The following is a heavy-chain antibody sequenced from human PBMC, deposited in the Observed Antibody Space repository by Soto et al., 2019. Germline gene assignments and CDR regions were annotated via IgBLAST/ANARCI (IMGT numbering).Heavy chain of an antibody. CDR1: GGTFVNHG. V-gene: IGHV3-30*18. J-gene: IGHJ5*02. D-gene: IGHD5-18*01. CDR2: ISYDGSNK. Sequence: QRLRNAVAGGTFVNHGVHCIIKDPGKGLEWVAVISYDGSNKYYADSVKGRFPISRDNSKNTLYLQMNSLRAEDTAVYYCAKGHSGDTAMVTEWFDPWGQGTMVTAPQ. CDR3: AKGHSGDTAMVTEWFDP.